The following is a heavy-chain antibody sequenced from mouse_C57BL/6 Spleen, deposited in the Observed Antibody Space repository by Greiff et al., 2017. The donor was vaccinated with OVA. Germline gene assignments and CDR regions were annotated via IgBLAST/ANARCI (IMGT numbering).Heavy chain of an antibody. J-gene: IGHJ3*01. CDR2: INPSTGGT. CDR3: ARRDYYGNYGAY. D-gene: IGHD2-1*01. V-gene: IGHV1-42*01. Sequence: EVQLQESGPELVKPGASVKISCKASGYSFTGYYMNWVKQSPEKSLEWIGEINPSTGGTTYNQKFKAKATLTVDKSSSTAYMQLKSLTSEDSAVYYCARRDYYGNYGAYGGQGTRVTVS. CDR1: GYSFTGYY.